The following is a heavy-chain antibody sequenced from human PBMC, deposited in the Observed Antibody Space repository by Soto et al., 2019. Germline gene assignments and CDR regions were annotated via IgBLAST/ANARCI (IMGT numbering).Heavy chain of an antibody. J-gene: IGHJ6*02. V-gene: IGHV1-18*01. CDR1: GYTFTSYG. CDR3: ARSSPRPVYGMDV. CDR2: ISAYNGNT. Sequence: QVQLVQSGAEVKKPGASVKVSCKASGYTFTSYGSSWVRQAPGQGLEWRGWISAYNGNTTYAQKLQGRVTMTTDTSRSTAYMALRSVSSDDTAVYYCARSSPRPVYGMDVWGQGNTVTVSS.